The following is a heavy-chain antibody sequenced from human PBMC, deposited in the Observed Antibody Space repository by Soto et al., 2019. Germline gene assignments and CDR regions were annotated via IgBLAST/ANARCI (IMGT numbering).Heavy chain of an antibody. CDR2: INPSGGST. V-gene: IGHV1-46*01. CDR1: GYTFTSYY. CDR3: ARVNTGYYDSSGYQTNWFDP. D-gene: IGHD3-22*01. J-gene: IGHJ5*02. Sequence: ASVKVSCKASGYTFTSYYMHWVRQAPGQGLEWMGIINPSGGSTSYAQKFQGRVTMTRDTSTSTVYMELSSLRSEDTAVYYCARVNTGYYDSSGYQTNWFDPWGQGTLVTVSS.